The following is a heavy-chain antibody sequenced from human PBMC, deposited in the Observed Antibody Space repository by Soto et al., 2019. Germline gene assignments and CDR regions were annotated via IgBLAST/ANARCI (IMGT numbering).Heavy chain of an antibody. CDR2: IYYSGST. V-gene: IGHV4-39*02. CDR1: GGSIISSSYY. CDR3: ARDPSMVRGVNFDY. J-gene: IGHJ4*02. Sequence: SETLSLTCTVSGGSIISSSYYWGWIRQPPGKGLEWIGSIYYSGSTYYNPSLKSRVTISVDTSKNQFSLKLSSVTAADTAVYYCARDPSMVRGVNFDYWGQGTLVTVSS. D-gene: IGHD3-10*01.